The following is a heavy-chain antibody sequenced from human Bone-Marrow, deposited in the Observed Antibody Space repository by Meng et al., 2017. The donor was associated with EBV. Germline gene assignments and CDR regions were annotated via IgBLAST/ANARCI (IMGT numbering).Heavy chain of an antibody. J-gene: IGHJ4*02. CDR2: IYWDDDK. Sequence: QITLKESGPTLVKPTQTLTLTCTFSGFSLSTPGVGVGWSRQPPGEALEWLAVIYWDDDKRYSPSLKSRLTITKDTSKQQVVLTMTNMDPVDTATYYCAHRRDYSYFDYWGQGTLVTVSS. CDR1: GFSLSTPGVG. CDR3: AHRRDYSYFDY. D-gene: IGHD2-21*01. V-gene: IGHV2-5*02.